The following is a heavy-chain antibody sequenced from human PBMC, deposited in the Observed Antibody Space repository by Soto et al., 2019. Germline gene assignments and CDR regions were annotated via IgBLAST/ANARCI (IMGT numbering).Heavy chain of an antibody. V-gene: IGHV1-8*01. CDR3: ASAPTLGKLGPYYYYYMDV. CDR2: MNPNSGNT. J-gene: IGHJ6*03. CDR1: GYTFTSYD. Sequence: QVQLVQSGAEVKKPGASVKVSCKASGYTFTSYDINWVRQATGQGLEWMGWMNPNSGNTGYAQKFQGRGTMTSNPAITTAYIELSSLRADDPAVYYCASAPTLGKLGPYYYYYMDVWGKGTTVTVSS.